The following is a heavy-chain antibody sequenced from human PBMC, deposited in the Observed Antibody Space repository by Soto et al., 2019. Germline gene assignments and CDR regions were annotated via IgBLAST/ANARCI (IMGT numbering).Heavy chain of an antibody. CDR1: GYTFTSYG. CDR2: ISAYSGHT. CDR3: ARGDSGSYLYYFDY. V-gene: IGHV1-18*01. J-gene: IGHJ4*02. D-gene: IGHD3-10*01. Sequence: QVQLVQSGAEVKKPGASVKVSCKASGYTFTSYGISWVRQAPGQGLEWMGWISAYSGHTNYAQKLQGRVTMTTDTSTSPAYMELRSLRSDDAAVYYCARGDSGSYLYYFDYWGQGTLVTVSS.